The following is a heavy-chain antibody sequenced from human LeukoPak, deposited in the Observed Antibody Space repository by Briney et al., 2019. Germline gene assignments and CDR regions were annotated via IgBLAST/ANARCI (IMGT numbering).Heavy chain of an antibody. V-gene: IGHV6-1*01. CDR1: GGSVSSNSVA. CDR2: TYYRSKWYN. CDR3: ARGWYYFDY. J-gene: IGHJ4*02. Sequence: SQTLSLTCAISGGSVSSNSVAWNWIRQSPSRGLELLGRTYYRSKWYNDYAVSVKSRITINPDTSKNQFSLQLSSVTPEDTAVYFCARGWYYFDYWGQGTLVTVSS. D-gene: IGHD6-19*01.